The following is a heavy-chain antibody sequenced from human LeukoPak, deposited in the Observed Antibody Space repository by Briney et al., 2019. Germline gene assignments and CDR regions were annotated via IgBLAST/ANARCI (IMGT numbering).Heavy chain of an antibody. Sequence: ASVKASCKASGGTFSSYAISWVRQAPGQGLEWMGGIIPIFGTANYAQKFQGRVTITADESTSTAYMELSSLRSEDTAVYYCAVSYDILPPRGEWGSYNWFDPWGQGTLVTVSS. J-gene: IGHJ5*02. CDR3: AVSYDILPPRGEWGSYNWFDP. CDR1: GGTFSSYA. V-gene: IGHV1-69*13. D-gene: IGHD3-9*01. CDR2: IIPIFGTA.